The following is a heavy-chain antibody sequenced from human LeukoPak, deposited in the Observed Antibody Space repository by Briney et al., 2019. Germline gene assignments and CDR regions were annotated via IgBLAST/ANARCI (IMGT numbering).Heavy chain of an antibody. J-gene: IGHJ6*03. CDR3: ARDRSCTGGSCYMDV. Sequence: PGGSLRLSCAASGFTFSSYGMHWVRQAPGKGLEWVSGISGSGDNTNYADSVKGRFTISRDNSKNTLSLQMSSLRVEDTAVYYCARDRSCTGGSCYMDVWGRGTTVTVSS. CDR2: ISGSGDNT. CDR1: GFTFSSYG. D-gene: IGHD2-15*01. V-gene: IGHV3-23*01.